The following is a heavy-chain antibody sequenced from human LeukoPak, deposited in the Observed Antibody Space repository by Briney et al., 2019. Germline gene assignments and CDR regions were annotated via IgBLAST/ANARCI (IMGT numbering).Heavy chain of an antibody. V-gene: IGHV4-31*03. J-gene: IGHJ5*02. CDR2: IYYSGGT. CDR1: GGSISSGGYY. CDR3: ARVPYYDFWSGYYYWFDP. D-gene: IGHD3-3*01. Sequence: SQTLSLTCTVSGGSISSGGYYWSWIRQHPGKGLEWIGYIYYSGGTYYNPSLKSRVTISVDTSKNQFSLKLSSVTAADTAVYYCARVPYYDFWSGYYYWFDPWGQGTLVTVSS.